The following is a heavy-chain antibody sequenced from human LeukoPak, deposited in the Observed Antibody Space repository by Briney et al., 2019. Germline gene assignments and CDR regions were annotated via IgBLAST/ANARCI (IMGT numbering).Heavy chain of an antibody. J-gene: IGHJ4*02. Sequence: ASVKVSCQASGYTFTSYGISWVRQAPGQGLEWMGWISAYNGNTNYAQKLQGRVTMTTDTSTSTAYMELRSLRSDDTAVYYCARDPGYDILTGYHGLAILDYWGQGTLVTVSS. D-gene: IGHD3-9*01. CDR1: GYTFTSYG. CDR2: ISAYNGNT. CDR3: ARDPGYDILTGYHGLAILDY. V-gene: IGHV1-18*01.